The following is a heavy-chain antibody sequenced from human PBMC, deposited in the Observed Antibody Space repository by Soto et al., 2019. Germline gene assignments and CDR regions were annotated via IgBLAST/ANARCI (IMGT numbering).Heavy chain of an antibody. CDR3: ARVQILQSENTSDY. CDR2: ISVSGGST. Sequence: GGSLRLSCTASGFTFRNYVMSWVRQAPGRGLEWVSAISVSGGSTFYADSVKGRFIISRDNSKNTLYLQLNSLRAEDTAVYFCARVQILQSENTSDYWGQGPLVTVSS. V-gene: IGHV3-23*01. J-gene: IGHJ4*02. CDR1: GFTFRNYV. D-gene: IGHD1-1*01.